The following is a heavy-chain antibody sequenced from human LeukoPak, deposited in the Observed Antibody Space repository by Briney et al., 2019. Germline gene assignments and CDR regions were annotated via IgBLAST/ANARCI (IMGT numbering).Heavy chain of an antibody. Sequence: GGSLRLSCAASGFTLSSNYMSWVRQAPGKGLEWVSVIYSGGSTYYADSVKGRFTISRDNPKNTLYLQMNSLRAEDTAVYYCAREGEGRFDYWGQGTLVTVSS. CDR1: GFTLSSNY. V-gene: IGHV3-53*01. CDR3: AREGEGRFDY. J-gene: IGHJ4*02. CDR2: IYSGGST. D-gene: IGHD3-16*01.